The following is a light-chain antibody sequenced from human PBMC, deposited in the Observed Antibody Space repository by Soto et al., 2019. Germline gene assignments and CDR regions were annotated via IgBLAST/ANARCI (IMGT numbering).Light chain of an antibody. CDR2: GNS. Sequence: QSVLTQPPSASGTPGQRVTLSCSGSSSNIGYNAVNWYQQLPGKAPKLRMHGNSQLPSGVPDRFSGSKSGTSAALAISGRRTEDEADYYCSAWDDSLSGVVFGGGTKLTVL. V-gene: IGLV1-47*02. CDR3: SAWDDSLSGVV. J-gene: IGLJ3*02. CDR1: SSNIGYNA.